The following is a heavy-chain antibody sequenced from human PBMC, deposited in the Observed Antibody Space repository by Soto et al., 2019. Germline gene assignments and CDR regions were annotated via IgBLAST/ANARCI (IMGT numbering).Heavy chain of an antibody. CDR3: ARGWGRVVYAMDV. D-gene: IGHD1-26*01. J-gene: IGHJ6*02. V-gene: IGHV1-46*04. CDR2: INPVGGST. Sequence: QVQLVQSGAEVKKPGASVRVSCKASGYTFTSYYIHWVRQAPGQGLEWVSIINPVGGSTNYAQKLHGRVTVTRDTSTSTVHMELSSLRSEDTAVYYCARGWGRVVYAMDVWGQGTTLTVSS. CDR1: GYTFTSYY.